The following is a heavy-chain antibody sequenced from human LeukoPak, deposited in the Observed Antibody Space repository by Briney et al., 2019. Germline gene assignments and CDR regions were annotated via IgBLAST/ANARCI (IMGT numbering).Heavy chain of an antibody. CDR1: GGSISSYY. D-gene: IGHD6-13*01. CDR3: ARVTGSSWYPYYYYYMDV. J-gene: IGHJ6*03. CDR2: IYYSGST. V-gene: IGHV4-59*01. Sequence: SETLSLTCTVSGGSISSYYWSWIRQPPGKGLEWIGYIYYSGSTNYNPSLKSRVTISVDTSKNQFSLKLSSVTAADTAVYYCARVTGSSWYPYYYYYMDVWGKGTTVTVSS.